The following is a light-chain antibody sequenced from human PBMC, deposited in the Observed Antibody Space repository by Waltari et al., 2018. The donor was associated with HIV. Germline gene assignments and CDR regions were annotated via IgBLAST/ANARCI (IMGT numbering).Light chain of an antibody. CDR1: NIGSKS. V-gene: IGLV3-21*02. Sequence: SYVLTQPPSVSVAPGQTARITCGGNNIGSKSLHWYQQKPGQAPVLVVYDDRDRPSGIPERFSGSNSGNTATLTISRVEAGDEADYYCQVWDSSSDVVFGGGTKLTVL. J-gene: IGLJ2*01. CDR3: QVWDSSSDVV. CDR2: DDR.